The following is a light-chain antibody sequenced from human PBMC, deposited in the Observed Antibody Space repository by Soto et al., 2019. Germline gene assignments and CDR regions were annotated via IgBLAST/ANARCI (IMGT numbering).Light chain of an antibody. CDR2: AAS. CDR1: QGIRSD. Sequence: DIQLTQSPSFLSASVGDRVSITCRASQGIRSDLAWYQQKAGKAPKLLIYAASTLQTGVPSRFSGSGSGTEFTLTISSLQPEDFATYYCQHFNSYSLIFGGGTKVEI. CDR3: QHFNSYSLI. J-gene: IGKJ4*01. V-gene: IGKV1-9*01.